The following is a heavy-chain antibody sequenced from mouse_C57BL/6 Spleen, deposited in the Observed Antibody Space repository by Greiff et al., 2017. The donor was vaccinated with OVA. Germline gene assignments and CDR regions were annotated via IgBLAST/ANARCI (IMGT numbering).Heavy chain of an antibody. CDR1: GYAFSSSW. CDR3: ASLDPVWFAY. V-gene: IGHV1-82*01. J-gene: IGHJ3*01. CDR2: IYPGDGDT. Sequence: VQLQQSGPELVKPGASVKISCKASGYAFSSSWMNWVKQRPGKGLEWIGRIYPGDGDTNYNGKFKGKATLTADKSSSTAYMQLSSLTSEDSAVYFCASLDPVWFAYWGQGTLVTVSA.